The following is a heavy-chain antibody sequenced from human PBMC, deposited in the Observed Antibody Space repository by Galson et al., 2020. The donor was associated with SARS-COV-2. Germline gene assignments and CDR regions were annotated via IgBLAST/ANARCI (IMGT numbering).Heavy chain of an antibody. D-gene: IGHD1-20*01. CDR1: GFTFSSYA. J-gene: IGHJ6*02. CDR2: ISYDGSNK. Sequence: GASLKISCAASGFTFSSYAMHWVRQAPGKGLEWVAVISYDGSNKYYADSVKGRFTISRDNSKNTLYLQMNSLRAEDTAVYYCASIKGGGYYYYGMDVWGQGTTVTVSS. V-gene: IGHV3-30-3*01. CDR3: ASIKGGGYYYYGMDV.